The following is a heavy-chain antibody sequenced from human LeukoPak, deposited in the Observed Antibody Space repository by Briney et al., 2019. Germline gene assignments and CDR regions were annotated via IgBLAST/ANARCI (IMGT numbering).Heavy chain of an antibody. V-gene: IGHV1-2*02. CDR1: GYTFTAYY. CDR3: TRETNGGALGY. J-gene: IGHJ4*02. CDR2: IDPRSGGS. Sequence: VASVKVSCKASGYTFTAYYTHWVRQAPGQGLEWMGWIDPRSGGSKYAQKFQGRVTMTGDTSISTAYMEVIGLRSDDTDVYYCTRETNGGALGYWGQGTLVTVSS. D-gene: IGHD4-23*01.